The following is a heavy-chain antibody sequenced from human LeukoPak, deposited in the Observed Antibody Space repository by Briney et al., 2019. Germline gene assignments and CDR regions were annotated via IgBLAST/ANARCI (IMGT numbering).Heavy chain of an antibody. J-gene: IGHJ3*02. D-gene: IGHD3-22*01. Sequence: PSETLSLTCAVYGGSFSGYYWSWIRQPPGKGLEWIGEINHSGSTNYNPSLKSRVTISVDTSKNQFSLKLSSVTAADTAVYYCARGWSSGPADDAFDIWGQGTMVTVSS. V-gene: IGHV4-34*01. CDR3: ARGWSSGPADDAFDI. CDR1: GGSFSGYY. CDR2: INHSGST.